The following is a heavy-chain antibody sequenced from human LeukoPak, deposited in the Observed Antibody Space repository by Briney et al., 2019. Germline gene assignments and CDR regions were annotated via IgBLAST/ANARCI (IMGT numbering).Heavy chain of an antibody. J-gene: IGHJ4*02. CDR2: ISSSGSTI. CDR1: GFTFSSYE. CDR3: AGDQGGNRWTY. Sequence: PGGSLRLSCAASGFTFSSYEMNWVRQAPGKGLEWVSYISSSGSTIYYADSVKGRFTISRDNAKNSLYLQMNSLRVEDSAVYYCAGDQGGNRWTYWGQGTLVTVSS. D-gene: IGHD3-16*01. V-gene: IGHV3-48*03.